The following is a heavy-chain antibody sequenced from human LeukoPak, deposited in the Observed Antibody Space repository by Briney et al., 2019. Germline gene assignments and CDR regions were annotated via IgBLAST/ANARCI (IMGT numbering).Heavy chain of an antibody. V-gene: IGHV4-59*08. J-gene: IGHJ4*02. Sequence: SETLSLTCTVSGDSINYYYWSWIRQPPGKGLEWIGYVYYNGGTNYTPSLKSRVTISVDTSKSQFSLKLSSVTATDTAIYYCARISGDNSLDYWGQGALVTVSS. D-gene: IGHD7-27*01. CDR2: VYYNGGT. CDR1: GDSINYYY. CDR3: ARISGDNSLDY.